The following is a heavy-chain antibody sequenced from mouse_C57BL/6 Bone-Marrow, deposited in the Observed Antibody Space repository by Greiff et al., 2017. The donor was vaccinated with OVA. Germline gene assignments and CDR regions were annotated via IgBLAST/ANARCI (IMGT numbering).Heavy chain of an antibody. CDR2: ISYSGST. J-gene: IGHJ2*01. CDR1: GYSITSDY. D-gene: IGHD1-1*01. Sequence: EVMLVESGPGLAKPSQTLSLTCSVTGYSITSDYWNWIRKFPGNKLEYMGYISYSGSTYYNPSLKSRISITRDTSKNQYYLQLNSVTTEDTATYYCARYSYYYGSSLYYFDYWGQGTTLTVSS. CDR3: ARYSYYYGSSLYYFDY. V-gene: IGHV3-8*01.